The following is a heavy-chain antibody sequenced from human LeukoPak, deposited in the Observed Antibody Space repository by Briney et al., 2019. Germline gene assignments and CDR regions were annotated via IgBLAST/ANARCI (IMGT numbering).Heavy chain of an antibody. Sequence: GGSLRLSCAASGFTVSSNYMSWVRQAPGKGLERVSVIYSGGSTYYAESVKGRFTISRDNSKNTLYLQMNSLRAEDTAVYYCARLDYDFWSGYSRYYFDYWGQGTLVTVSS. V-gene: IGHV3-53*01. D-gene: IGHD3-3*01. CDR3: ARLDYDFWSGYSRYYFDY. CDR1: GFTVSSNY. J-gene: IGHJ4*02. CDR2: IYSGGST.